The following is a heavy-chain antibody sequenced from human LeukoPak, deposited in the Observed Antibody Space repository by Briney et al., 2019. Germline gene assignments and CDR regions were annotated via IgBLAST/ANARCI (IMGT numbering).Heavy chain of an antibody. CDR3: AKVAPYGNYLFHY. Sequence: GGSLRLSCAASGFTFSSYAMSWVRQAPGKGLEWVSGISGSGGSTNYADSVKGRFTIARDNSKNTLYLQMNSLGAEDTAVYYCAKVAPYGNYLFHYWGQGTRVTVSS. V-gene: IGHV3-23*01. CDR2: ISGSGGST. D-gene: IGHD1-7*01. CDR1: GFTFSSYA. J-gene: IGHJ4*02.